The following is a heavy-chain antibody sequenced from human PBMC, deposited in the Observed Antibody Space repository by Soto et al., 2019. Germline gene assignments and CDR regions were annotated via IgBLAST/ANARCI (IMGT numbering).Heavy chain of an antibody. Sequence: EVQLLESGGGLVQPGGSLRLSCAASGFTFSSYSMTWVRQAPGKGLEWVSAISGSGGSTYYADSVKGRFTISRDNSKNTLYLQMNSLRAEDTAVYYCANHYYYDSSGYYYGIDPVDYWGQGTLVTVSS. D-gene: IGHD3-22*01. J-gene: IGHJ4*02. CDR1: GFTFSSYS. V-gene: IGHV3-23*01. CDR3: ANHYYYDSSGYYYGIDPVDY. CDR2: ISGSGGST.